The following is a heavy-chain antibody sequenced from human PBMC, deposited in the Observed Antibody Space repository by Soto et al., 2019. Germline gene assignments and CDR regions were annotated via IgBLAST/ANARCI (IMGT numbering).Heavy chain of an antibody. CDR3: ARGGNGYENWPPYYYYGMDV. J-gene: IGHJ6*02. CDR1: GFTFDSYG. Sequence: GGSLRLSCAASGFTFDSYGMTWVPQAPGKGLEWVDHIKQDGGQTYYVDSVKGRFTISRDNAKTSLYLQMNSLRAEDTSVYFCARGGNGYENWPPYYYYGMDVWGQGTTVTVSS. D-gene: IGHD5-12*01. V-gene: IGHV3-7*01. CDR2: IKQDGGQT.